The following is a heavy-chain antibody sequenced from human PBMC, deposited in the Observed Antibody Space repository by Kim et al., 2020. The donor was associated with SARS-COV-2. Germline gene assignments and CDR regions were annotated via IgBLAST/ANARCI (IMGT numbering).Heavy chain of an antibody. D-gene: IGHD3-10*01. CDR2: ISGSGGST. J-gene: IGHJ4*02. Sequence: GGSLRLSCAASGFTFSSYAMSWVRQAPGKGLEWVSAISGSGGSTYYADSVKGRFTISRDNSKNTLYLQMNSLRAEDTAVYYCANSIVPWIGPPTDYWGQGTLVTVSS. V-gene: IGHV3-23*01. CDR1: GFTFSSYA. CDR3: ANSIVPWIGPPTDY.